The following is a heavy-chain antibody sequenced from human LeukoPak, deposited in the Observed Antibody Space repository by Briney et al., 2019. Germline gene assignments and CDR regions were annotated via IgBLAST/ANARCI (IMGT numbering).Heavy chain of an antibody. CDR2: IYPGDSDT. V-gene: IGHV5-51*01. CDR1: GYSFSNFW. Sequence: GESLKISCKGSGYSFSNFWIGWVRQMPRKGLEWVGIIYPGDSDTRYSPSLQGQVTISVDKSISTAYLQWSSLKASDTAMYYCVRHSSSSYYYIDVWGKGATVTVSS. CDR3: VRHSSSSYYYIDV. J-gene: IGHJ6*03. D-gene: IGHD6-13*01.